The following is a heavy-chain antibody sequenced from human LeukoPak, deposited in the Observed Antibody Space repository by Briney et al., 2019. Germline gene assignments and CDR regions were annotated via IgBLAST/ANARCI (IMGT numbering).Heavy chain of an antibody. J-gene: IGHJ4*02. Sequence: TFSDYWMSWIRQHPGKGLEWIGYIYYSGSTYYNPSLKSRVTISVDTSKNQFSLKLSSVTAADTAVYYCAREGYDSSGYYFDYWGQGTLVTVSS. D-gene: IGHD3-22*01. V-gene: IGHV4-30-4*05. CDR2: IYYSGST. CDR3: AREGYDSSGYYFDY. CDR1: TFSDYW.